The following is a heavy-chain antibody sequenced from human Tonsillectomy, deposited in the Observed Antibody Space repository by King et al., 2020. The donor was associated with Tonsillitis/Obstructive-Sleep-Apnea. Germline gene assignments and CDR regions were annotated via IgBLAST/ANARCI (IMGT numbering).Heavy chain of an antibody. Sequence: VQLVESGGGLVKPGGSLRLSCAASGFTFSSYSMNWVRQAPGKGLEWVSSIISSSSYIYYADSVKGRFTISRDNAKNSLYLQMNSLRAEDTAVYYCASYPAYDFWSGYYIYWGQGTLVTVSS. CDR1: GFTFSSYS. V-gene: IGHV3-21*01. CDR2: IISSSSYI. J-gene: IGHJ4*02. CDR3: ASYPAYDFWSGYYIY. D-gene: IGHD3-3*01.